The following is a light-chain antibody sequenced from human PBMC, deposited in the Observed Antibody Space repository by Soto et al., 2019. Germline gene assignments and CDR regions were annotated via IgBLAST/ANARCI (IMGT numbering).Light chain of an antibody. CDR1: SSDLGSYNL. V-gene: IGLV2-23*02. Sequence: QSVLTQPASVSGSPGQSLTLSCTGTSSDLGSYNLVSWYQQHPGKAPKLMIYEVNKRPSGVSNRFSASKSGNTASLTISGLQAEDEADYYCCSYAGSSTSWVFGGGTKLTVL. CDR3: CSYAGSSTSWV. CDR2: EVN. J-gene: IGLJ3*02.